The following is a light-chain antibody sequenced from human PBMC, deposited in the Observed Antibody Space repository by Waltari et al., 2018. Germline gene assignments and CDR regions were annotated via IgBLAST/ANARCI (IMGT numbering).Light chain of an antibody. CDR2: DVT. V-gene: IGLV2-11*01. J-gene: IGLJ2*01. Sequence: QSALTQPRSVSGSPGQSVAISCTGTSSDVGGYNYVSWYQQYPGTAPKLIIYDVTKRPSGVPDRVSGSKSGNAASLTISGLQAEDEADYYGCSYAGTYTPLFGGGTKLTVL. CDR3: CSYAGTYTPL. CDR1: SSDVGGYNY.